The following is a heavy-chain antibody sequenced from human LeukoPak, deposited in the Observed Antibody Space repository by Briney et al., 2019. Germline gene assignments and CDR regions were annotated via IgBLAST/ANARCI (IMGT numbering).Heavy chain of an antibody. J-gene: IGHJ4*02. D-gene: IGHD5-24*01. CDR2: INTNTGNP. V-gene: IGHV7-4-1*02. CDR3: AREGDGCNYGFDY. Sequence: ASVKVSCKASGYTFTTYGINWARQAPGQGLEWMGWINTNTGNPTYAQGFTGRFVFSLDTSVSTAYLQISSLKAEDTAVYYCAREGDGCNYGFDYWGQGTLVTVSS. CDR1: GYTFTTYG.